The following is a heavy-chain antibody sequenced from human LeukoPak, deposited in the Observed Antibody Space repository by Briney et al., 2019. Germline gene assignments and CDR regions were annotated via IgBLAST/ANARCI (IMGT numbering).Heavy chain of an antibody. Sequence: GSLRLSCAASGFTFSSYGMHWVRQAPGKGLEWVAVISYDGRNKYYADSVKGRFTISRDNSKNTLYLQMNSLRAEDTAVYYCAKDSSYDSSGYWGQGTLVTVSS. CDR2: ISYDGRNK. J-gene: IGHJ4*02. V-gene: IGHV3-30*18. D-gene: IGHD3-22*01. CDR1: GFTFSSYG. CDR3: AKDSSYDSSGY.